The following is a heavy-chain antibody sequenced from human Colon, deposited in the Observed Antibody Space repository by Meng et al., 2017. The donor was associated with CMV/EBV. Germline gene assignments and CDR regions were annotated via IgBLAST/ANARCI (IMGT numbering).Heavy chain of an antibody. CDR1: GYTFTDHY. D-gene: IGHD6-19*01. V-gene: IGHV1-2*02. J-gene: IGHJ3*01. CDR3: ARVDSDSSGYYGPDF. Sequence: ASVKVSCKASGYTFTDHYIQWVRQAPGQGLEWMGWINPNTGGTTSEPNFHGRVTLTRDTSISTVYMEVTRLTSDDTAMYYCARVDSDSSGYYGPDFWGQGTRVT. CDR2: INPNTGGT.